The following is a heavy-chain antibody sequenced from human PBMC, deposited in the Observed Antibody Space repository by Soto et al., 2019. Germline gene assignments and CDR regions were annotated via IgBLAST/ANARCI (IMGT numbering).Heavy chain of an antibody. J-gene: IGHJ4*02. D-gene: IGHD3-3*01. V-gene: IGHV3-23*01. Sequence: GGSLRLSCAASGFTFSSYAMSWVRQAPGKGLEWVSAISGSGGSTYYADSVKGRFTISRDNSKNTLYLQMNSLRAEDTAVYYCAKEGLRFLEWLLDPFDYWGQGTLVTVSS. CDR2: ISGSGGST. CDR3: AKEGLRFLEWLLDPFDY. CDR1: GFTFSSYA.